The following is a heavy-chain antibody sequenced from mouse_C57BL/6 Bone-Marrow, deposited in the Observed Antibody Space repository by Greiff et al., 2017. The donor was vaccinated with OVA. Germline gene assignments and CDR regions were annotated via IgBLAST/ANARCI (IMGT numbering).Heavy chain of an antibody. J-gene: IGHJ2*01. V-gene: IGHV1-55*01. CDR3: ARRRRDSSGYDYFDY. CDR2: IYPGSGRT. D-gene: IGHD3-2*02. Sequence: VQLQQPGAELVKPGASVKMSCKASGYTFTSYWITWVKQRPGHGLEWIGDIYPGSGRTNYHEKFKSTAPLTVDTSSSTAYMPLSSLTAEDSAVYDGARRRRDSSGYDYFDYWGQGTTLTVSS. CDR1: GYTFTSYW.